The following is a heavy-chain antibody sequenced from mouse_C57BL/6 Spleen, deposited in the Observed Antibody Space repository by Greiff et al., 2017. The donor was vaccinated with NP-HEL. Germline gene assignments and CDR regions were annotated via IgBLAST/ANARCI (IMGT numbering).Heavy chain of an antibody. D-gene: IGHD2-3*01. J-gene: IGHJ3*01. CDR2: INPSNGGT. Sequence: VQLQQPGTELVKPGASVKLSCKASGYTFTSYWMHWVKQRPGQGLEWIGNINPSNGGTNYNEKFKSKATLTVDKPSSTAYMQLSSLTSEDSAVYYCARCGAYDGYYAWFAYWGQGTLVTVSA. V-gene: IGHV1-53*01. CDR3: ARCGAYDGYYAWFAY. CDR1: GYTFTSYW.